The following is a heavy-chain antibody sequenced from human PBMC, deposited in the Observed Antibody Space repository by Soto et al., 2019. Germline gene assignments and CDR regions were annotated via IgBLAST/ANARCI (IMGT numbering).Heavy chain of an antibody. J-gene: IGHJ4*02. CDR3: AWPYYDSSGYYLWYFDY. D-gene: IGHD3-22*01. CDR1: GDSFNTFA. V-gene: IGHV1-69*06. CDR2: IIPNFATP. Sequence: QVQLVQSGAEVKKPGSSVKLSCKASGDSFNTFAVTWVRQAPGQGLEWMGGIIPNFATPNYAQKFQGRVTIIADKSTSTPYMELSSLRSEDTAVYYCAWPYYDSSGYYLWYFDYWGQGTLVTVSS.